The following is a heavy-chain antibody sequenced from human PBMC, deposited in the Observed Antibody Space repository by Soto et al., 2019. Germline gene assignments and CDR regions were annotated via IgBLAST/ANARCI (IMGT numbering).Heavy chain of an antibody. CDR3: ARGTLTAIDMVDY. D-gene: IGHD2-21*01. CDR2: ISGDGTRT. V-gene: IGHV3-74*01. CDR1: GFTFSTYW. Sequence: EVQLVESVGSFVQPGGSLRLSCAASGFTFSTYWMHWVRQGPGKGLVWVSRISGDGTRTNYADSVGSRFTVSRDNAKNTLYLQINSLTTEDTAVYYCARGTLTAIDMVDYWGQGTLVTVSS. J-gene: IGHJ4*02.